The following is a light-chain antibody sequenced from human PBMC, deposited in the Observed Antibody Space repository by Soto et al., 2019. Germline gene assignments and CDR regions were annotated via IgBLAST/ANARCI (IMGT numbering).Light chain of an antibody. CDR3: ISYTGSSTSYV. CDR2: GVS. CDR1: RSDIGSYNY. V-gene: IGLV2-14*01. J-gene: IGLJ1*01. Sequence: QSALTQPASVSGSPGQSITISCSGTRSDIGSYNYVAWYQQFPGKTPKILIYGVSNRPSGVSSRFSGSKSDNTASLTISGLQAEDEADYYCISYTGSSTSYVFGSGTKV.